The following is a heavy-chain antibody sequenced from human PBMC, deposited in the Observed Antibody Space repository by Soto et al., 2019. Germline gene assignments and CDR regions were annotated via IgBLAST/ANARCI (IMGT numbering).Heavy chain of an antibody. CDR3: TRGLTGTHYYYGMDV. V-gene: IGHV4-34*01. D-gene: IGHD1-7*01. J-gene: IGHJ6*02. Sequence: SETLSLPCAVYGGSFSPYYWSWIRQPPDKGLEWIGEINHSGSTSYNPSLKSRVTMSVDTSKNQISLRLSSVTAADTAVYYCTRGLTGTHYYYGMDVWGHGTTVT. CDR1: GGSFSPYY. CDR2: INHSGST.